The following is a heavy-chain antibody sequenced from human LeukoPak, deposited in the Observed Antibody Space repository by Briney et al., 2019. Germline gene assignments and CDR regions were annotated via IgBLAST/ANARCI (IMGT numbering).Heavy chain of an antibody. Sequence: GASVTVSCKASGYTFTSYYMHWVRQAPGQGLEWMGWINPNSGGTNYAQKFQGWVTMTRDTSISTAYMELSRLRSDDTAVYYCARENLGGDGYNYFDYWGQGTLVTVSS. D-gene: IGHD5-24*01. CDR3: ARENLGGDGYNYFDY. V-gene: IGHV1-2*04. CDR2: INPNSGGT. CDR1: GYTFTSYY. J-gene: IGHJ4*02.